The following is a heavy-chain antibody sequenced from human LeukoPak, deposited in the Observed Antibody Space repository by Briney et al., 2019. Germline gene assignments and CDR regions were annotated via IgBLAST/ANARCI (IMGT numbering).Heavy chain of an antibody. CDR1: GYTFTSYG. CDR3: ARALGYCSSTSCYLFDY. D-gene: IGHD2-2*01. V-gene: IGHV1-18*01. J-gene: IGHJ4*02. CDR2: ISAYNGNT. Sequence: GASVKVSCKASGYTFTSYGISWVRQAPGQGLEWMGCISAYNGNTNYAQKFQGRVTMTRDTSISTAYMELSRLRSDDTAVYYCARALGYCSSTSCYLFDYWGQGTLVTVSS.